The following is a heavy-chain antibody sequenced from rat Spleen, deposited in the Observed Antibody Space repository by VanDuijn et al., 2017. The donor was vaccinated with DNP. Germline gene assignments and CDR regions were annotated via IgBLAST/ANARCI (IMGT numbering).Heavy chain of an antibody. V-gene: IGHV4-2*01. CDR3: ERNNYYAVDA. J-gene: IGHJ4*01. CDR2: INKDSRTI. D-gene: IGHD1-10*01. CDR1: GFNFNDYW. Sequence: EVKLVESGGGRVQPGRSLKLSCAASGFNFNDYWMGWVRQAPGKGLEWIAEINKDSRTIKYTPSLKDKFTISRDNAQNTLYLQMTKLGSEDTAIYYCERNNYYAVDAWGQGTSVTVSS.